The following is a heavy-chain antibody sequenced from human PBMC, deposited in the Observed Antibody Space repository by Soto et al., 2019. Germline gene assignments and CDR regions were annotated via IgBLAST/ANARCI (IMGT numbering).Heavy chain of an antibody. D-gene: IGHD2-21*01. CDR1: GYTFTGYG. V-gene: IGHV1-3*01. CDR2: INAANGDT. CDR3: VRSKGSATSIDWFAP. J-gene: IGHJ5*02. Sequence: GAAGKVSCKASGYTFTGYGIHWGRQAPGQRLEWMGWINAANGDTKYSPKFQGRVTITRDTSASTAYMELSSLRSEDTAVYYCVRSKGSATSIDWFAPWAQGT.